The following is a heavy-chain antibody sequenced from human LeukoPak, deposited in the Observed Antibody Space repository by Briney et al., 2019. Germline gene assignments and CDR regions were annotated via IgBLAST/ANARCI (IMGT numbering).Heavy chain of an antibody. J-gene: IGHJ5*02. Sequence: SETLSLTCTVSGGSISSSDYYWAWIRQPPGKGLEWIGTIYYSGTTFYNSSLKSRVTISVDTSKNHFSLKLSSVTAADTAVYYCERRQAYTPNWFDPWGQGTLVTVSS. D-gene: IGHD3-16*01. CDR1: GGSISSSDYY. V-gene: IGHV4-39*02. CDR2: IYYSGTT. CDR3: ERRQAYTPNWFDP.